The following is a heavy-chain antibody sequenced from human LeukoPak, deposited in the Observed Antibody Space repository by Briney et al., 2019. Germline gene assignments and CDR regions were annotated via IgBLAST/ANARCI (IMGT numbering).Heavy chain of an antibody. Sequence: WXXQAPGKGXEWVANINEDGSEKFYVDSVKGRFTISRDNAKNSLYLQMNSLRVEDTAVYYCARDEQWLRTFDIWGQGTMVTVSS. J-gene: IGHJ3*02. D-gene: IGHD6-19*01. CDR3: ARDEQWLRTFDI. V-gene: IGHV3-7*01. CDR2: INEDGSEK.